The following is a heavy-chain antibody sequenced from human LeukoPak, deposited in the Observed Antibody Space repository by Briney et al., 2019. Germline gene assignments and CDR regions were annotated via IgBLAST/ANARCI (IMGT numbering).Heavy chain of an antibody. CDR3: ATPRLDYDFWSGFYFDC. CDR1: GYTFTDYY. J-gene: IGHJ4*02. V-gene: IGHV1-2*02. Sequence: ASVKVSCKASGYTFTDYYTHWVRQAPGQGLECMGWIDPNSGDTNYAQKFRGRVTMTRDTSISTAYMELNKLRSDDTAVYYCATPRLDYDFWSGFYFDCWGQGTLVTVSS. CDR2: IDPNSGDT. D-gene: IGHD3-3*01.